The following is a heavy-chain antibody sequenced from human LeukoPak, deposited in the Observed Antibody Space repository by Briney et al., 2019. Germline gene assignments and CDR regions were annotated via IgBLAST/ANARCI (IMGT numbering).Heavy chain of an antibody. V-gene: IGHV3-23*01. CDR3: AKKGATTGDFDY. J-gene: IGHJ4*02. Sequence: GRSLRLSCAASGFTFSNFLMTWVRQAPGKGPEWVSAISGSGGDTYYADSVKGRFTISRDNSKNTLYLQMNSLRAEDTAVYYCAKKGATTGDFDYWGQGTLVTVSS. CDR1: GFTFSNFL. CDR2: ISGSGGDT. D-gene: IGHD1-26*01.